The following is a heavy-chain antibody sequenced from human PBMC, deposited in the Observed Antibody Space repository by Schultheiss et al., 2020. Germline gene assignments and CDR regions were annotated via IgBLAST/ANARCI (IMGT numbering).Heavy chain of an antibody. D-gene: IGHD6-13*01. J-gene: IGHJ4*02. CDR3: TRFPAGTGDY. V-gene: IGHV3-7*01. CDR2: IKQDGSEK. CDR1: GFTFITYW. Sequence: GGSLRLSCAASGFTFITYWMRWVRQAPGKGLEWVANIKQDGSEKYYVDSVKGRFTISRDNAKNSLYLQMNSLRAEDTAVYYCTRFPAGTGDYWGQGTLVTVSS.